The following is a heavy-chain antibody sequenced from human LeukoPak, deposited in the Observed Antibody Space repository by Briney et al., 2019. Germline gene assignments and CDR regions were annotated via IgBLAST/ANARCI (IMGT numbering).Heavy chain of an antibody. CDR2: IYTSGST. CDR1: GGSISSYY. Sequence: PSETLSLTCTVSGGSISSYYWSWIRQPAGKGLEWIGRIYTSGSTNYNPSLKSRVTMSVDTSKNQFSLKLSSVTAPDTAVYYCARDPSYYYDSSGYPLGAFDIWGQGTMVTVSS. CDR3: ARDPSYYYDSSGYPLGAFDI. J-gene: IGHJ3*02. D-gene: IGHD3-22*01. V-gene: IGHV4-4*07.